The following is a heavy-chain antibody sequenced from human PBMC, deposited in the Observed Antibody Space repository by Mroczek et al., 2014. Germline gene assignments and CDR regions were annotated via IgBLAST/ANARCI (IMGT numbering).Heavy chain of an antibody. D-gene: IGHD3-10*01. Sequence: QVQLVEVWGGVVQPGRSLRLSCAASGFTFSSYAMHWVRQAPGKGLEWVAVISYDGSNKYYADSVKGRFTISRDNSKNTLYLQMNSLRAEDTAVYYCARGSYGSGSYLLYYFDYWGQGTLVTVSS. J-gene: IGHJ4*02. CDR1: GFTFSSYA. CDR3: ARGSYGSGSYLLYYFDY. CDR2: ISYDGSNK. V-gene: IGHV3-30-3*01.